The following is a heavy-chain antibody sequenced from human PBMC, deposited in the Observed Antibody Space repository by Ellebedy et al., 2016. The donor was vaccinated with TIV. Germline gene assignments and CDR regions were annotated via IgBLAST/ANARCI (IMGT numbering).Heavy chain of an antibody. D-gene: IGHD1-26*01. V-gene: IGHV3-23*01. CDR2: ITESGGNQ. J-gene: IGHJ3*01. CDR1: GLTFSSHA. Sequence: GESLKISCAASGLTFSSHAMSWVRQAPGKGLEWVSSITESGGNQYYADSVKGRFTISRENSKDTLFLQMNSLSDEDTAIYFCARDQVGVGPAFDVWGQGTMVSVSS. CDR3: ARDQVGVGPAFDV.